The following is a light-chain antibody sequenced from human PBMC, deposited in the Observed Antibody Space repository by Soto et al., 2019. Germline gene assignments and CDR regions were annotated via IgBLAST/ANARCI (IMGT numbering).Light chain of an antibody. Sequence: IVMTQSPATLSVSPGERATLSCRASQSVSSNLAWYQQKPGQAPRLLIYGASTRATGIPARFSGSGSGTEFTLTISRLEPEDFAVYYCQQYASAPLTFGLGTKVDI. J-gene: IGKJ1*01. CDR3: QQYASAPLT. V-gene: IGKV3-15*01. CDR2: GAS. CDR1: QSVSSN.